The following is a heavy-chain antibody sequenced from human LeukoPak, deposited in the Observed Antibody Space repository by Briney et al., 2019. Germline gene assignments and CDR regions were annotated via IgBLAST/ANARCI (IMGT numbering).Heavy chain of an antibody. CDR1: GFTFSSYA. J-gene: IGHJ3*02. V-gene: IGHV3-48*04. CDR2: ISSSGGTI. D-gene: IGHD6-19*01. CDR3: ATERYSSGPDAFDI. Sequence: PGGSLRLSCAASGFTFSSYAMSWVRQAPGKGLEWVSYISSSGGTIYYADSVKGRFTISRDNAKNSLYLQMNSLRAEDTAVYYCATERYSSGPDAFDIWGQGTMVTVSS.